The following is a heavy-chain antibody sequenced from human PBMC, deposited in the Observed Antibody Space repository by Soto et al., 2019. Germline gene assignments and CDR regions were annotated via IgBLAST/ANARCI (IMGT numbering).Heavy chain of an antibody. CDR3: ARDSITIFGVVSVSAFDM. Sequence: SVKVSCKASGGTFSSYAISWVRQAPGQGLEWMGGIIPIFGTANYAQKFQGRVTITADESTSTAYMELSSLRSEDTAVYYCARDSITIFGVVSVSAFDMWGQGTMVTVS. J-gene: IGHJ3*02. V-gene: IGHV1-69*13. D-gene: IGHD3-3*01. CDR1: GGTFSSYA. CDR2: IIPIFGTA.